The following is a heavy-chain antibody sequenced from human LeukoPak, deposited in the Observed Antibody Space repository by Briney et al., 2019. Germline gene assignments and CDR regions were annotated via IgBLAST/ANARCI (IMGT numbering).Heavy chain of an antibody. CDR3: ARGGWYLYDALDI. Sequence: GGSLRLSCVASGFTFKNSWMHWVRQAPGKGLVWVSRMDADGSNTHYVDSVKGRFTISRDNAKDTLYLQMNSLRVEDTAVYYCARGGWYLYDALDIWGQGTLVTVSS. CDR2: MDADGSNT. D-gene: IGHD6-19*01. V-gene: IGHV3-74*01. J-gene: IGHJ3*02. CDR1: GFTFKNSW.